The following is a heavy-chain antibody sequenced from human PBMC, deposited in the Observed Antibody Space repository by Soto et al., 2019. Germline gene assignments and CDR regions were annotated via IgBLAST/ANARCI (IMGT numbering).Heavy chain of an antibody. CDR2: INHSGST. CDR1: GGSFSGYY. J-gene: IGHJ6*02. V-gene: IGHV4-34*01. D-gene: IGHD4-17*01. CDR3: ARARDTHYGDYDYYYYGMDV. Sequence: SETLSLTCAVYGGSFSGYYWSWIRQPPGKGLEWVGEINHSGSTNYNPSLKSRVTISVDTSKNQFSLKLSSVTAADTAVYYCARARDTHYGDYDYYYYGMDVWGQGTTVTVSS.